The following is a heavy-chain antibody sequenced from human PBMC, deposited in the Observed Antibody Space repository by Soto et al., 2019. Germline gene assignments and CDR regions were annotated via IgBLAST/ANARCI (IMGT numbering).Heavy chain of an antibody. J-gene: IGHJ4*02. CDR1: GFPFSAYN. CDR3: SRSPEVGVRGAY. D-gene: IGHD3-16*01. CDR2: ITVGSSHI. Sequence: EVQLVESGGGLVKPGGSLRLSCTRSGFPFSAYNINWVRQAPGKGLEWVSSITVGSSHIYQPNSMKGRFTISRDDAKNSVYLQIDSLRDEDTALYYCSRSPEVGVRGAYWGQGTLVTVSS. V-gene: IGHV3-21*01.